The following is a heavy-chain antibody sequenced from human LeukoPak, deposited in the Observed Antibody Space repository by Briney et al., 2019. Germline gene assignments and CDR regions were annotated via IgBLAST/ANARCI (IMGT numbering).Heavy chain of an antibody. CDR2: IRSKANSYAT. Sequence: GGSLRLSCAASGFTFSGSAMHLVRQASGKGLEWVGRIRSKANSYATAYAASVKGRFTISRDDSKNTAYLQMNSLKTEDTAVYYCTRHTGYYDSSGYYYFDYWGQGTLVTASS. V-gene: IGHV3-73*01. J-gene: IGHJ4*02. D-gene: IGHD3-22*01. CDR3: TRHTGYYDSSGYYYFDY. CDR1: GFTFSGSA.